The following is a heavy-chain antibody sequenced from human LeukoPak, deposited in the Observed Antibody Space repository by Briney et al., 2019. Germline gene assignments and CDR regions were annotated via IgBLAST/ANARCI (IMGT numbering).Heavy chain of an antibody. V-gene: IGHV5-51*01. Sequence: GESLKISCKGSGFSFTSYWIGWVRQMPGKGLEWMGIIYPVDSDTKYSPSFQGQVTISADRSISTAYLQWSSLKASDTAMYYCATGPLEGAFDYWGQGTLVTVSS. D-gene: IGHD1-14*01. CDR1: GFSFTSYW. CDR2: IYPVDSDT. CDR3: ATGPLEGAFDY. J-gene: IGHJ4*02.